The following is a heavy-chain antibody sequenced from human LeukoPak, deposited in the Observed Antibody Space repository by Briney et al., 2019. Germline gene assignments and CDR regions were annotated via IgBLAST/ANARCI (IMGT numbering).Heavy chain of an antibody. CDR2: INPNSGGT. Sequence: GESLKISCKGSGYTFTGYYIHWVRQAPGQGLEWMGWINPNSGGTNYAQKFQGRVTMTRDTSISTAYMELSRLRSDDTAVYYCAREGRGWAFDIWGQGTMVTVSS. D-gene: IGHD2-15*01. V-gene: IGHV1-2*02. CDR1: GYTFTGYY. CDR3: AREGRGWAFDI. J-gene: IGHJ3*02.